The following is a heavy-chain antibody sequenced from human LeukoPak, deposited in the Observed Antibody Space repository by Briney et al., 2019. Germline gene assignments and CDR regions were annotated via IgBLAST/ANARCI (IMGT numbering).Heavy chain of an antibody. D-gene: IGHD2-15*01. J-gene: IGHJ4*02. Sequence: GGSLRLSCATSGLTFSYYWMNWVRQAPGKGLEWVANIKQDGSEKYYVESVKGRFTISRDNAKNSLYLQMNSLRAEDTAVYYCARGLGYCSGGSCLLDYWGQGTLVTVSS. CDR2: IKQDGSEK. CDR1: GLTFSYYW. CDR3: ARGLGYCSGGSCLLDY. V-gene: IGHV3-7*01.